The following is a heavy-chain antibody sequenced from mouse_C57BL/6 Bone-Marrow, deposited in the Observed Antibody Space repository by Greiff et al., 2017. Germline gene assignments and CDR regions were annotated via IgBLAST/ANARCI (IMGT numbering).Heavy chain of an antibody. Sequence: QVQLQQSGSELRSPGSSVKLSCKDFDSAVFTIAYISWVRQTPGHGFEWIGGILSSIGRTIYGEKCKDKATSDADARTNTTYLKRNSLTSEDSAIYDCARHGSGSDYWGQGTTVTVSA. CDR3: ARHGSGSDY. CDR2: ILSSIGRT. D-gene: IGHD1-1*01. V-gene: IGHV15-2*01. J-gene: IGHJ2*01. CDR1: DSAVFTIAY.